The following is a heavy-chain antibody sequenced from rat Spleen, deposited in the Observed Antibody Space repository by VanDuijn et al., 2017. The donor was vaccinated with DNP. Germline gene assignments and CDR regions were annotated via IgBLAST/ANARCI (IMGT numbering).Heavy chain of an antibody. J-gene: IGHJ1*01. CDR2: INYSGST. D-gene: IGHD1-9*01. V-gene: IGHV3-1*01. Sequence: EMRLQESGPGLVQPSQSLSLTCSVTGYSITSNYWAWIRKFPGNKMEWIGYINYSGSTGYNPSLKSRISITRDTSKNQFFLQLNSVTTEDTATYYCARGVSSYYGYNSYWYFDFWGPGTMVTVSS. CDR3: ARGVSSYYGYNSYWYFDF. CDR1: GYSITSNY.